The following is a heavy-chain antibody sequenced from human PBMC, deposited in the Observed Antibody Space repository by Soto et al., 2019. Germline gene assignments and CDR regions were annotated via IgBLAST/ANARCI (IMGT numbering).Heavy chain of an antibody. J-gene: IGHJ6*02. Sequence: QVQLVQSGAEVKKPGSSVKVSCKASGGTFSSYAISWVRQAPGQGLEWMGGIIPIFGTANYAQKFQGRVTITADESTSTAYMELSSLRSEDTAVYYCAREYDFWSGSDDYYYGMDVWGQGTTVTVSS. V-gene: IGHV1-69*01. CDR2: IIPIFGTA. CDR3: AREYDFWSGSDDYYYGMDV. CDR1: GGTFSSYA. D-gene: IGHD3-3*01.